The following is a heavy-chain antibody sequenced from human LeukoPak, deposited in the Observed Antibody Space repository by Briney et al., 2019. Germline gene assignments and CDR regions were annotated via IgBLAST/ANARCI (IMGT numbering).Heavy chain of an antibody. CDR3: AKELAGQWLVSIYYYYGMDV. D-gene: IGHD6-19*01. V-gene: IGHV3-30*18. Sequence: QPGGSLRLSCAASGFTFSSYGMHWVRQAPGKGLEWVAVISYDGSNKYYADSVKGRFTISRDNSKNTLYLQMNSLRAEDTAVYYCAKELAGQWLVSIYYYYGMDVWGQGTTDTVSS. CDR2: ISYDGSNK. CDR1: GFTFSSYG. J-gene: IGHJ6*02.